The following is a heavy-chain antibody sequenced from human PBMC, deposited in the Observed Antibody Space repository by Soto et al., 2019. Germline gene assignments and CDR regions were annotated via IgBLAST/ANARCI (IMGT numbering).Heavy chain of an antibody. V-gene: IGHV3-7*01. CDR1: GFSFGAYW. Sequence: EVQLEESGGGLVQPGGSLRLSCGASGFSFGAYWMSWVRQAPGKGLEWLATIKWDASEKKYVDSVKGRFTTSRDNAKHSLYLQMDSLRAEDTSIYYCARDSVYGSPSSVNHYLDYWGHGTLVTVSS. J-gene: IGHJ4*01. CDR3: ARDSVYGSPSSVNHYLDY. CDR2: IKWDASEK. D-gene: IGHD3-10*01.